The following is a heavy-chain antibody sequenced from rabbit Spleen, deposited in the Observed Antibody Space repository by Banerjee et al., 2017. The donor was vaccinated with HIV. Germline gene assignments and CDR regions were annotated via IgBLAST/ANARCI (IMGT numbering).Heavy chain of an antibody. CDR3: ARHSGPNYIYYFNL. CDR1: GFSFSSSDY. CDR2: IYAAKGST. V-gene: IGHV1S45*01. D-gene: IGHD1-1*01. J-gene: IGHJ4*01. Sequence: QEQLEESAGGLVQPGGSLTLTCTASGFSFSSSDYMCWVRQAPGKGLEWIGIIYAAKGSTDYASWVNGRFTFSKTSSTTVTLQVTSLTAADTATYFCARHSGPNYIYYFNLWGQGTLVTVS.